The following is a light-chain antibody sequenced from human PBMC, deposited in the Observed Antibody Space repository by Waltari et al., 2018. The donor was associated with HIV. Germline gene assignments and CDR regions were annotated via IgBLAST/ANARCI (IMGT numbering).Light chain of an antibody. CDR3: LSYDSSLSGYV. V-gene: IGLV1-40*01. J-gene: IGLJ1*01. CDR2: GDT. CDR1: RPNIGAGYD. Sequence: QSVLAQPPSVSGAPGQRVTISCTGSRPNIGAGYDVQWYHQLPATAPKLLIYGDTNRPSGVPDGFSGSKSGPSASLAITGLQAGDEADYYCLSYDSSLSGYVFGTGTKVTVL.